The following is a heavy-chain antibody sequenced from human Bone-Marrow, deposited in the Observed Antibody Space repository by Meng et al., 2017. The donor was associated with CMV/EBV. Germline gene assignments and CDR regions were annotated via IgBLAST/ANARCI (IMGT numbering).Heavy chain of an antibody. V-gene: IGHV1-18*01. D-gene: IGHD4-17*01. Sequence: QVQLVQSGAEMKKHGASVTVPCKTSGYTFTSYGISWVRQAPGQGLEWMGWISAYNGNTNYAQKVQGRVTMTTDTSTSTAYMELRSLRSDDTAVYYCARESPLGGDEFDYWGQGTLVTVSS. CDR1: GYTFTSYG. J-gene: IGHJ4*02. CDR3: ARESPLGGDEFDY. CDR2: ISAYNGNT.